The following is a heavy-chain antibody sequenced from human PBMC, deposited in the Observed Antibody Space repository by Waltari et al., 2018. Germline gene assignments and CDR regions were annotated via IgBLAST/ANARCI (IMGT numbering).Heavy chain of an antibody. Sequence: QVQLVQSGAEVKKTGASVKVSCKASGYTFTSYDINWVRQATGQGLEWMGWMNPNSGNTGYAQKFQGRVTMTRNTSISTAYMELSSLRSEDTAVYYCAREYYCSSTSCYRPGFDYWGQGTLVTVSS. CDR1: GYTFTSYD. D-gene: IGHD2-2*01. CDR2: MNPNSGNT. J-gene: IGHJ4*02. CDR3: AREYYCSSTSCYRPGFDY. V-gene: IGHV1-8*01.